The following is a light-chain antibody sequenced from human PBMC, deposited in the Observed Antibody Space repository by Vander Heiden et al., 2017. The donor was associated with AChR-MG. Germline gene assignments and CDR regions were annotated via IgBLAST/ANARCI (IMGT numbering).Light chain of an antibody. J-gene: IGKJ4*01. Sequence: AIQLTQSPSSLSGSVGDRVTITCRASQGISSDLAWYQHKPGKPPKLLIYDASNLEIGVPSRFSGSGSGTEFTFTITSLQPEDFATYYCQHFKDYATFGGGTKVDIK. CDR3: QHFKDYAT. CDR1: QGISSD. V-gene: IGKV1D-13*01. CDR2: DAS.